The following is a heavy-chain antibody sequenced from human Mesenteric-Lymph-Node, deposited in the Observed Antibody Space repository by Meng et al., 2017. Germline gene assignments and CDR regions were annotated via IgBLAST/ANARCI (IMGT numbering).Heavy chain of an antibody. V-gene: IGHV4-61*01. CDR2: INHSGST. J-gene: IGHJ4*02. CDR1: GGSVSSGSYY. D-gene: IGHD6-19*01. Sequence: GSLRLSCTVSGGSVSSGSYYWSWIRQPPGKGLEWIGEINHSGSTNYNPSLKSRVTISVDTSKNQFSLKLSSVTAADTAVYYCARHSSGWYGSFDYWGQGTLVTVSS. CDR3: ARHSSGWYGSFDY.